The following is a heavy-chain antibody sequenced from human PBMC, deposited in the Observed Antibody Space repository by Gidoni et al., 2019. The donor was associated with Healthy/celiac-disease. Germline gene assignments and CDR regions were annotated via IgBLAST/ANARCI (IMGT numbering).Heavy chain of an antibody. J-gene: IGHJ4*02. V-gene: IGHV3-64D*06. Sequence: GGSLRLSCSASGFTFSSYAMHWVRQAPGKGLEYVSAISSNGGSTYYADSVKGRFTISRDNSKNTLYLKMSSLRAEDTAVYYCVKEGVLDSYEGSAASYYFDYWGQGTLVTVSS. CDR3: VKEGVLDSYEGSAASYYFDY. D-gene: IGHD5-18*01. CDR1: GFTFSSYA. CDR2: ISSNGGST.